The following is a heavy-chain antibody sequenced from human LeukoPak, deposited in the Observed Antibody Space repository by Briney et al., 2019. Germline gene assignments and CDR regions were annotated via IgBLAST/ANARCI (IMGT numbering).Heavy chain of an antibody. CDR1: GFTFSGSA. D-gene: IGHD3-10*01. CDR2: ISYDGNDK. CDR3: TRPGGGSGSYFPY. V-gene: IGHV3-30*04. Sequence: PGGSLRLSCAASGFTFSGSAMHWVRQAPGKGPEWAALISYDGNDKYYADSVQGRFTISRDNFKNTLFLQMNSLRAEDTAVYYCTRPGGGSGSYFPYWGQGTLVTVSS. J-gene: IGHJ4*02.